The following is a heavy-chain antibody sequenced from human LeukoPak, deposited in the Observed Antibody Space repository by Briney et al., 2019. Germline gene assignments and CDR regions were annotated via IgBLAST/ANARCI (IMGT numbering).Heavy chain of an antibody. V-gene: IGHV3-30-3*01. CDR1: GFTFSSYA. D-gene: IGHD6-13*01. J-gene: IGHJ4*02. CDR3: ARGGTYSSSWFLPYYFDY. CDR2: ISYDGSNK. Sequence: GGSLRLSCAASGFTFSSYAMHWVRQAPGKGLEWVAVISYDGSNKYYADSVKGRFTISRDNSKNTLYLQMNSLRAEDTAVYYCARGGTYSSSWFLPYYFDYWGQGTLVTVSS.